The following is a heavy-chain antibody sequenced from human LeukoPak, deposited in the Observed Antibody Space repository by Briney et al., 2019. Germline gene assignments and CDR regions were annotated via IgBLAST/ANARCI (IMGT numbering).Heavy chain of an antibody. V-gene: IGHV4-59*08. Sequence: SETLSLTCTVSGGSISSYYWSWIRQPPGKGLEWIGYIYYSGSTNYNPSLKSRVTISVDTSKNQFSLKLSSVTAADTAVYYCARHPKWEVKSNWFDPWGQGTLVTVSS. D-gene: IGHD1-26*01. CDR1: GGSISSYY. CDR2: IYYSGST. CDR3: ARHPKWEVKSNWFDP. J-gene: IGHJ5*02.